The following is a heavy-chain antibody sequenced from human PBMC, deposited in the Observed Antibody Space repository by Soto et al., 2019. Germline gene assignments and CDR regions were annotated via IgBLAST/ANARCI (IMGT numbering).Heavy chain of an antibody. D-gene: IGHD2-2*01. Sequence: ASVKVSCKASGYTFTSYAMHWVRQAPGQRLEWMGWINAGNGNTKYSQKFQGRVTITRDTSASTAYMELSSLRSEDTAVYYCARDKGYQLLVNWFDPWGQGTLVTV. J-gene: IGHJ5*02. CDR1: GYTFTSYA. V-gene: IGHV1-3*01. CDR2: INAGNGNT. CDR3: ARDKGYQLLVNWFDP.